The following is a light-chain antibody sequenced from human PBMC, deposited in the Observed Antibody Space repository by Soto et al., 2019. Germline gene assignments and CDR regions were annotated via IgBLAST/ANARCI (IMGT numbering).Light chain of an antibody. J-gene: IGKJ1*01. V-gene: IGKV3-15*01. CDR1: QSVSGN. CDR2: GVS. CDR3: QQYNFWPET. Sequence: EILMTQSPATLSVSPGERATLSCRASQSVSGNLAWYQQKPGQAPRLLIYGVSARATGIPARFSGSGFGTEFTLTISSLQSEDFALYYCQQYNFWPETFGQGAKVDIK.